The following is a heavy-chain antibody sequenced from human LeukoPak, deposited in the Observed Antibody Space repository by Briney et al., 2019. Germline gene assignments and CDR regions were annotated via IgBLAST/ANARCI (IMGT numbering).Heavy chain of an antibody. CDR2: ISYDGSNK. CDR3: AREYSGYDYGLDYYYGMDV. Sequence: GGSLRLSCAASGFTSSSYAMHWVRQAPGKGLEWVAVISYDGSNKYYADSVKGRFTISRDNSKNTLYLQMNSLRAEDTAVYYCAREYSGYDYGLDYYYGMDVWGQGTTVTVSS. CDR1: GFTSSSYA. J-gene: IGHJ6*02. V-gene: IGHV3-30-3*01. D-gene: IGHD5-12*01.